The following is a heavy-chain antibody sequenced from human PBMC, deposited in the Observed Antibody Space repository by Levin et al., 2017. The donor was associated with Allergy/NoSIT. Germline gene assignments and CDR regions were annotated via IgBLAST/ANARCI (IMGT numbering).Heavy chain of an antibody. CDR2: ISYDGSNK. V-gene: IGHV3-30*04. J-gene: IGHJ4*02. D-gene: IGHD3-9*01. Sequence: AGGSLRLSCAASGFTFSSYAMHWVRQAPGKGLEWVAVISYDGSNKYYADSVKGRFTISRDNSKNTLYLQMNSLRAEDTAVYYCARDLGERWNYDIYAGAFDYWGQGTLVTVSS. CDR1: GFTFSSYA. CDR3: ARDLGERWNYDIYAGAFDY.